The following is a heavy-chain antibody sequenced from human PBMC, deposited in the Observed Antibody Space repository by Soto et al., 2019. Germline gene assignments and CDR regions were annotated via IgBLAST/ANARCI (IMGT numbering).Heavy chain of an antibody. CDR2: IWYDGSKK. CDR3: ARDASYYSLRTGYYPSRHCMDV. V-gene: IGHV3-33*01. J-gene: IGHJ6*02. CDR1: GFTFSSFG. D-gene: IGHD3-3*01. Sequence: QVQVVESGGGVVQPGRSLRLSCAASGFTFSSFGMHWVRQAPGKGLEWVSLIWYDGSKKSYGDSVKGRFTISRDNSKNTVYFQMNSRRADHTAVYYCARDASYYSLRTGYYPSRHCMDVRGQGTTVTVSS.